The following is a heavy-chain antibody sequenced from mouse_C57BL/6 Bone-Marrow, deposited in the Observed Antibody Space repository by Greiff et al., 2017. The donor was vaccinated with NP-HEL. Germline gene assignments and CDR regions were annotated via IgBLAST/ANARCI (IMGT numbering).Heavy chain of an antibody. J-gene: IGHJ3*01. CDR1: GYTFTGYW. Sequence: QVQLKESGAELMKPGASVKLSCKATGYTFTGYWIEWVKQRPGHGLEWIGEILPGSGSTNYYEKFKGKATFTADTSSNTAYMQLSSLTTEDSAIYYCARGWFAYWGQGTLVTVSA. CDR2: ILPGSGST. V-gene: IGHV1-9*01. CDR3: ARGWFAY.